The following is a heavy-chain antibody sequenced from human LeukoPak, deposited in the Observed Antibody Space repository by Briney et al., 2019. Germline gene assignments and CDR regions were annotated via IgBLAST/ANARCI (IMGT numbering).Heavy chain of an antibody. CDR2: ISGSGGST. D-gene: IGHD1-14*01. V-gene: IGHV3-23*01. Sequence: GGSLRLSCAPSGYTFRLYAMISGRQAPGKGLEWVSAISGSGGSTYYADSVKGRFTISRDSSSNTLYLQLNRLRAEDTAVYSCAKDSAKASPGRYYFDYWGQGTLVTVSS. CDR1: GYTFRLYA. J-gene: IGHJ4*02. CDR3: AKDSAKASPGRYYFDY.